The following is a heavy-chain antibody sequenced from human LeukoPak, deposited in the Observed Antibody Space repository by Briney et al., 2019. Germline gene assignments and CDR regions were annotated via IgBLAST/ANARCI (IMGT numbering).Heavy chain of an antibody. CDR2: IIPVLGRA. CDR1: GDTFSSYT. Sequence: SVKVSCKASGDTFSSYTISWVRQAPGQGLEWMGRIIPVLGRANYAQKCQGRGTITADKFTRTAYMELSSLRSEDTAVYYCAREPPTNIAEDYWGQGPLVTVSS. J-gene: IGHJ4*02. D-gene: IGHD2-15*01. V-gene: IGHV1-69*08. CDR3: AREPPTNIAEDY.